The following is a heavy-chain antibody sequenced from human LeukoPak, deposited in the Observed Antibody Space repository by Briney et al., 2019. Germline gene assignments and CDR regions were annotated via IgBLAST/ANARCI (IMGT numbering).Heavy chain of an antibody. CDR1: GGSISSGGYY. D-gene: IGHD5-18*01. Sequence: SETLSLTCTVSGGSISSGGYYWSWIRQHPGKGLEWIGCIYYSGSTYYNPSLKSRVTISVDTSKNQFSLKLSSVTAADTAVYYCARDSPHSYGYDDAFDIWGQGTMVTVSS. V-gene: IGHV4-31*03. CDR2: IYYSGST. J-gene: IGHJ3*02. CDR3: ARDSPHSYGYDDAFDI.